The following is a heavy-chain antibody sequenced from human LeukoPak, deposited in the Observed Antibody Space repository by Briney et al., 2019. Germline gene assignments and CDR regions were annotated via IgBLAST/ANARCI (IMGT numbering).Heavy chain of an antibody. CDR2: ISGTGANT. J-gene: IGHJ4*02. Sequence: PGGSLRLSCAASGFTFKNYGMSWVRQAPGKGLEWVSDISGTGANTYYADSVKGRFTISRDNSKNTPYPQMNRLRGEATGVYYSSKPYCLGSSPFDYWGQGALVTVSS. D-gene: IGHD3-10*01. CDR1: GFTFKNYG. CDR3: SKPYCLGSSPFDY. V-gene: IGHV3-23*01.